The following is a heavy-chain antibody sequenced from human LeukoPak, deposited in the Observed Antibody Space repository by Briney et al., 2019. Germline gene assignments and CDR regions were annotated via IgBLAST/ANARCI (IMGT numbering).Heavy chain of an antibody. CDR1: GGTFSSYA. J-gene: IGHJ6*03. V-gene: IGHV1-69*05. CDR2: IIPIFGTA. Sequence: SVKVSCKASGGTFSSYAISWVRQAPGQGLERMGGIIPIFGTANYAQKFQGRVTITTDESTSTAYMELSSLRSEDTAVYYRARGPRGYYYYMDVWGKGTTVTVSS. CDR3: ARGPRGYYYYMDV.